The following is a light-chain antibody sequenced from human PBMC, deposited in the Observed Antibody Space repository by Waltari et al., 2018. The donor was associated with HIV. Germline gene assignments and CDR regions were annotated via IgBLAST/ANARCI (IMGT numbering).Light chain of an antibody. CDR2: GAS. J-gene: IGKJ2*01. Sequence: EIVMTQSPATLSISPGERATLSCRASQSVSSNLAWYQQKPGQAPRLLIYGASSRATDIPARFSGSGSGTEFTLTISRLEPEDFAVYYCQQYGTSPHTFGQGTKLEI. CDR3: QQYGTSPHT. V-gene: IGKV3-15*01. CDR1: QSVSSN.